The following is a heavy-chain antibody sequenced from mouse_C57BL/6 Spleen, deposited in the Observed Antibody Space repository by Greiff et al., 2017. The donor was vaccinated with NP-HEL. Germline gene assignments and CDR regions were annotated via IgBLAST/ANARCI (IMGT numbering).Heavy chain of an antibody. CDR3: ASPPITTVVEGAMDY. D-gene: IGHD1-1*01. CDR1: GYAFSSYW. V-gene: IGHV1-80*01. Sequence: QVQLQQSGAELVKPGASVKISCKASGYAFSSYWMNWVKQRPGKGLEWIGQIYPGDGDTNYNGKFKGKATLTADKSSSTAYMQLSSLTSEDSAVYFCASPPITTVVEGAMDYWGQRTSVTVSS. J-gene: IGHJ4*01. CDR2: IYPGDGDT.